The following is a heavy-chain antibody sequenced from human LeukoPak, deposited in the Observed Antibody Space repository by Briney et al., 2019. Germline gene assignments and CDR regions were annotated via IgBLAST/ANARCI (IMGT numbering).Heavy chain of an antibody. J-gene: IGHJ4*02. CDR1: GFTFSNYA. V-gene: IGHV3-23*01. CDR3: AGTRLGASPE. Sequence: GGSLRLSCAASGFTFSNYAMNWVRQAPGRGLEWVSAISGSGGSTYYADSVKGRFTISRDNSKNTLYLQLNSLRAEDTAVYYCAGTRLGASPEWGQGTLVTVSS. D-gene: IGHD3-16*01. CDR2: ISGSGGST.